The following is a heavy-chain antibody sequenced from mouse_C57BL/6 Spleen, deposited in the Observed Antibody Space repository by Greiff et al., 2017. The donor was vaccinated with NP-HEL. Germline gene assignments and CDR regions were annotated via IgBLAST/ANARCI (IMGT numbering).Heavy chain of an antibody. V-gene: IGHV1-62-2*01. Sequence: QVQLQQSGAELVKPGASVKLSCKASGYTFTEYTIHWVKQRPGQGLEWIGWFYPGSGSIKYNEKFKDKATLTADKSSSTVYMELSRLTSEDSAVYFCARHEDRKLGTVVATDYFDYWGQGTTLTVSS. J-gene: IGHJ2*01. D-gene: IGHD1-1*01. CDR2: FYPGSGSI. CDR1: GYTFTEYT. CDR3: ARHEDRKLGTVVATDYFDY.